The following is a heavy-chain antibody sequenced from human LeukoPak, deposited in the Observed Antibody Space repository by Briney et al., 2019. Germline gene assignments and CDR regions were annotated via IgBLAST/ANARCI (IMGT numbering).Heavy chain of an antibody. Sequence: SETLSLTCAVSGGSISSNSYYWGWVRQSPGKGLEWIGAIYYSGNTYYSPSLKSRVTISADTSKNQFSLNLSAVTAADAATYYCARHVATNYYYDYYGLDVWGQGTTVTVSS. CDR2: IYYSGNT. J-gene: IGHJ6*02. CDR1: GGSISSNSYY. CDR3: ARHVATNYYYDYYGLDV. V-gene: IGHV4-39*01.